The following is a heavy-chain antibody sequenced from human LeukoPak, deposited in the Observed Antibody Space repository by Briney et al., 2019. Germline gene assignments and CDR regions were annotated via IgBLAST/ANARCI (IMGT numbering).Heavy chain of an antibody. CDR1: GFTFSSYP. V-gene: IGHV3-30*04. Sequence: PGRSLRLSCVASGFTFSSYPMHWVRQAPSKGLKWVAIISYDGSNKYYADSVKGRFSISRDNSKNTLYLQMSSLRAEDTSVYYCARDRIVGTTRGRYYFDYWGPGTVVTVSS. D-gene: IGHD1-26*01. CDR2: ISYDGSNK. CDR3: ARDRIVGTTRGRYYFDY. J-gene: IGHJ4*02.